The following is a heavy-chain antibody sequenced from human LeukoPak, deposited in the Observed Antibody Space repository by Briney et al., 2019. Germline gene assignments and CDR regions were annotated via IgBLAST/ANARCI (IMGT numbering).Heavy chain of an antibody. CDR1: GXSFTTYW. J-gene: IGHJ4*02. D-gene: IGHD6-6*01. V-gene: IGHV5-51*01. CDR2: IYPGDSDT. CDR3: ARRSSIATPLFDF. Sequence: GESLKISCKGSGXSFTTYWSGWVRQMPGKGLEWMGIIYPGDSDTRYSPSFQGQVTFSADKSISTAYLQWSSLKASDTAMYYCARRSSIATPLFDFWGQGTLVTVSS.